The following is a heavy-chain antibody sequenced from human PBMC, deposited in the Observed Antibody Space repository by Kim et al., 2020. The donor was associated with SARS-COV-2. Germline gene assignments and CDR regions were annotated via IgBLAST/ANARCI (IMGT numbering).Heavy chain of an antibody. V-gene: IGHV6-1*01. CDR3: VKGRGGAYDY. J-gene: IGHJ4*02. D-gene: IGHD1-26*01. Sequence: DYALTVKSRVTINPDTSTNQFSLQLTSVTPEDTAMYYCVKGRGGAYDYWGQGTLVTVSS.